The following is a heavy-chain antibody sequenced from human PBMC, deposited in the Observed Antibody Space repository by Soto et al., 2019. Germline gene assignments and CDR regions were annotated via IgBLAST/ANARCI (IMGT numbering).Heavy chain of an antibody. V-gene: IGHV3-48*04. D-gene: IGHD1-1*01. CDR2: ISSSSSTI. Sequence: GGSLRLSCAASGFTFSSYSMNWVRQAPGKGLEWVSYISSSSSTIYYADSVKGRFTISRDNAKNSLYLQMNSLRAEDTAVYYCARSQTWEPDAFDFWGQGTMVTVSS. J-gene: IGHJ3*01. CDR1: GFTFSSYS. CDR3: ARSQTWEPDAFDF.